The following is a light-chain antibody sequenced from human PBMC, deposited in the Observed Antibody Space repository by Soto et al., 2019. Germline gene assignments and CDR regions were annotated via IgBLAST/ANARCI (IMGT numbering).Light chain of an antibody. CDR3: QQYDNLPPYT. CDR2: DAS. CDR1: RDIIVY. Sequence: DIQMTQSPSSLSASLGDRVTITCQASRDIIVYLNWYQQKPGNPPKLIVYDASNLQTGVPSRVSGSGSGTHFSFPISSLQHEDIATYYCQQYDNLPPYTFGQGTTLEIK. J-gene: IGKJ2*01. V-gene: IGKV1-33*01.